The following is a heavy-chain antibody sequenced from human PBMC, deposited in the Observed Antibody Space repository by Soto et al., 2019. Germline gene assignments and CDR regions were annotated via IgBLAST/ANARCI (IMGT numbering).Heavy chain of an antibody. V-gene: IGHV4-30-2*01. J-gene: IGHJ4*02. CDR3: ARGNKGYGDYPTNYDY. D-gene: IGHD4-17*01. Sequence: SETLSLTCAVSGGSISSGGYSWSWIRQPPGKGLEWIGYIYHSGSTYYNPSLKSRVTISVDRSKNQFSLKLSSVTAADTAVYYCARGNKGYGDYPTNYDYWGQGTLVTVSS. CDR2: IYHSGST. CDR1: GGSISSGGYS.